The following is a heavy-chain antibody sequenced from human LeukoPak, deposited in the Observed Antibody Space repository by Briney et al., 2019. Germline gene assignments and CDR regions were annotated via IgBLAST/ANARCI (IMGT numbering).Heavy chain of an antibody. CDR2: IYTSGST. D-gene: IGHD6-13*01. Sequence: SETLSLTCTASGGSISSGFYYWSWIRQPAGKGLEWIGRIYTSGSTNYNPSLNSRVTISVDTSKNQFSLKLSSVTAADTAVYYCARGSSISSWNPRTRRRDNWFDPWGQGTLVTVSS. CDR3: ARGSSISSWNPRTRRRDNWFDP. J-gene: IGHJ5*02. CDR1: GGSISSGFYY. V-gene: IGHV4-61*02.